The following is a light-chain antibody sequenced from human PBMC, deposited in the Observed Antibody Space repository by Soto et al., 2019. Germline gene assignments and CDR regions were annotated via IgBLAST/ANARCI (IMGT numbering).Light chain of an antibody. J-gene: IGLJ1*01. CDR2: EVS. Sequence: QSALTQPASVSGSPGQSITISCTGTTSDIGDYDYVSWYQQHPGKAPKLMIYEVSNRPSGVSYRFSGSKSGSTASLTISGLQTEYEADYYCSSYTSSSTPLYVFGTGTKLTVL. CDR3: SSYTSSSTPLYV. V-gene: IGLV2-14*01. CDR1: TSDIGDYDY.